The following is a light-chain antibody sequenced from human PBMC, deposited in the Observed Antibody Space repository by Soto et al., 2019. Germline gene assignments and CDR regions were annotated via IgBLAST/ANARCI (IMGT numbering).Light chain of an antibody. CDR1: RTVSTF. Sequence: DIQMTQSPSSLSASVGDTVTITCRTSRTVSTFLNWYQQKPGKAPRLLIFAASSLQSGVPSRFSASGSGTDFSLTISNLQPEDLATYYCQQSPNTPPYTVGQGTKLEIK. J-gene: IGKJ2*01. CDR2: AAS. CDR3: QQSPNTPPYT. V-gene: IGKV1-39*01.